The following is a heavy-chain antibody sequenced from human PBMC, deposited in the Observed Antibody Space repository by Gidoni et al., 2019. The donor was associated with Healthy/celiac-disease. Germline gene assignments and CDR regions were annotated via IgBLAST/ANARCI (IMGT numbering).Heavy chain of an antibody. Sequence: HVQLQQSGPGLVKPSQTLSLTCAISGDSVSSNSAAWHWIRQSPSRGLEWLGRTYYRSKWYNDYAVSVKSRITINPDTAKNQFSLQLNSGTPEDTAVYYCARGDGEGDCWSGPDRYYGRDVWGQGTTVTVSS. J-gene: IGHJ6*02. CDR3: ARGDGEGDCWSGPDRYYGRDV. D-gene: IGHD3-3*01. V-gene: IGHV6-1*01. CDR1: GDSVSSNSAA. CDR2: TYYRSKWYN.